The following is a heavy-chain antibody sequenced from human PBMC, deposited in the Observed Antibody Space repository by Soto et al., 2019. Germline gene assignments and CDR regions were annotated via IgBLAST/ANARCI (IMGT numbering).Heavy chain of an antibody. CDR2: IRSDGIGT. Sequence: GGSLRLSCAASGFTFSSYWMHWVRQAPGKGLVWVSRIRSDGIGTNYADSVKGRFTISRDNAKNTLYLQMDSLRAEDTAVYYCASQFSTTAYWGQGTLVTVSS. CDR1: GFTFSSYW. J-gene: IGHJ4*02. V-gene: IGHV3-74*01. CDR3: ASQFSTTAY. D-gene: IGHD3-22*01.